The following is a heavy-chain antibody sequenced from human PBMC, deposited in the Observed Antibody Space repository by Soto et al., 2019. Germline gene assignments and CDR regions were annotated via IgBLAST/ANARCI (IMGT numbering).Heavy chain of an antibody. CDR3: ARVVPTNYAMDV. J-gene: IGHJ6*02. D-gene: IGHD6-13*01. CDR2: IWYDVSER. V-gene: IGHV3-33*01. Sequence: QMQQVESGGGVVQPGRSLRLSCGVSGFTFSSYGMHWVRQAPGKGLEWVAIIWYDVSERYYADSVAGRFTISRDNSKNMLYLQLDSLRVEDTAVYYCARVVPTNYAMDVWGQGTTVTVSS. CDR1: GFTFSSYG.